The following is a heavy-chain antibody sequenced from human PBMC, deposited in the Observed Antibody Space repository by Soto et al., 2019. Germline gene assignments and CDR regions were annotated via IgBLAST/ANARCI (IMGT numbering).Heavy chain of an antibody. J-gene: IGHJ3*02. D-gene: IGHD2-2*01. V-gene: IGHV4-39*01. CDR1: GGSISSSSYY. CDR2: IYYSGST. Sequence: PSETLSLTCTVSGGSISSSSYYWGWIRQPPGKGLEWIGSIYYSGSTYYNPSLKSRVTISVDTSKNQFSLKLSSVTAADTAVYYFARQRSLGYCSSTSCVAFDIWGQGTMVTVSS. CDR3: ARQRSLGYCSSTSCVAFDI.